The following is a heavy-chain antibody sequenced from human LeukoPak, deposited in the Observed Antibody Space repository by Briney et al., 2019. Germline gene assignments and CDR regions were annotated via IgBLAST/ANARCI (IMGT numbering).Heavy chain of an antibody. CDR3: ARVTRAAAGTDY. Sequence: SETLSLTCTVSGGSISSSSYYWGWIRQPPGKGLEWIGSIYYSGSTYYNPSLKSRVTISVDTSKNQFSLKLSSVTAADTGVYYCARVTRAAAGTDYWGQGTLVTVSS. CDR1: GGSISSSSYY. V-gene: IGHV4-39*07. J-gene: IGHJ4*02. CDR2: IYYSGST. D-gene: IGHD6-13*01.